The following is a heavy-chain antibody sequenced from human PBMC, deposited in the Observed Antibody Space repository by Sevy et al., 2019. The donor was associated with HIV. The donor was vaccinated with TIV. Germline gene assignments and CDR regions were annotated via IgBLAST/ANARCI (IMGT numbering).Heavy chain of an antibody. D-gene: IGHD3-10*01. J-gene: IGHJ4*02. CDR3: AKDGRRGGSGRSY. Sequence: GGSLRLSCAASGFSFSDYAMHWVRQVPGKGLEWVSGISWNSGAIGYADSVKGRFTISRDNSKNTLYLQMNSLRAEDTAVYYCAKDGRRGGSGRSYWGQGTLVTVSS. CDR1: GFSFSDYA. CDR2: ISWNSGAI. V-gene: IGHV3-9*01.